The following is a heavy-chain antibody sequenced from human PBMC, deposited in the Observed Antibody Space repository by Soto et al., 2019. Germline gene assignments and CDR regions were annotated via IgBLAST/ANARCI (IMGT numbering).Heavy chain of an antibody. D-gene: IGHD1-26*01. J-gene: IGHJ4*02. Sequence: ASVKVSCKASGYTFTSYGISWVRQAPGQGLERMRWISAYNDNTNNAQKLKGRVTMTTDTSTSTAYMKLRSLRSNDTAMNYFAIDGNSRGWELLKCFDYWGQGTLVTVSS. CDR3: AIDGNSRGWELLKCFDY. CDR1: GYTFTSYG. CDR2: ISAYNDNT. V-gene: IGHV1-18*04.